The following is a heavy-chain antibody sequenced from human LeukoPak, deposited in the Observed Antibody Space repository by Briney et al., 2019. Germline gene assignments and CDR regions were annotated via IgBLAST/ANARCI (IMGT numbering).Heavy chain of an antibody. V-gene: IGHV5-51*01. CDR3: ARQYRYYDSSGYYYDWFDP. CDR1: GSRFTSYW. D-gene: IGHD3-22*01. CDR2: IYPGDSDS. J-gene: IGHJ5*02. Sequence: GASLKISCKGSGSRFTSYWIGGVRQMPGKGLEGMGIIYPGDSDSRYSPSFQAQVTISADKSISTAYLQWSSLKASDTAMYYCARQYRYYDSSGYYYDWFDPWGQGTLVTVSS.